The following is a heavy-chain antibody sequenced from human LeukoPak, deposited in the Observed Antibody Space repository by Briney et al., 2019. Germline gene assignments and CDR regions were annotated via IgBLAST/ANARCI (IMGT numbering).Heavy chain of an antibody. V-gene: IGHV4-39*01. D-gene: IGHD2-15*01. Sequence: PETLSLTCTVSGGSISSSSYYCGWIRQPPGKGLEWIGSIYYSGSTYYNPSLKSRVTISVDTSKNQFSLMLSSVTAADTALYYCARRGAPDCSGGSCYKVDYWGQGTLVTVSS. J-gene: IGHJ4*02. CDR3: ARRGAPDCSGGSCYKVDY. CDR1: GGSISSSSYY. CDR2: IYYSGST.